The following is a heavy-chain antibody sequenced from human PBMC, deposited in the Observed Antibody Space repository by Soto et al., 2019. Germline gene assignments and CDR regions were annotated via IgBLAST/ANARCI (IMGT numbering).Heavy chain of an antibody. Sequence: QVQLVQSGTEVRKPGSSVKVSCKASGYTFNAYGISLIRQAPGQGLEWLGWINTKHGNTNYTQRLQDRVTLTTDTSASTAYMELRSLRLDDTAIYFCARVSAITGIAFDYWGQGTTVTVSS. J-gene: IGHJ4*02. CDR1: GYTFNAYG. D-gene: IGHD1-20*01. V-gene: IGHV1-18*01. CDR3: ARVSAITGIAFDY. CDR2: INTKHGNT.